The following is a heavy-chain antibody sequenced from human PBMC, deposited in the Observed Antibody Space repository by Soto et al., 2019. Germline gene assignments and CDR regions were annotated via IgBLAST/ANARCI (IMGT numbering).Heavy chain of an antibody. V-gene: IGHV3-33*01. J-gene: IGHJ5*02. CDR3: ARDPHIVVVVAATGWFDP. CDR2: IWYDENSK. D-gene: IGHD2-15*01. Sequence: GGSLRLSCAASGSTFSRYGMHWVRQAPGKGLEWVAVIWYDENSKYYADSVRGRFTISRDNSKNTLYLQMNSLRVEDTAVYYCARDPHIVVVVAATGWFDPWGQGTLVPVS. CDR1: GSTFSRYG.